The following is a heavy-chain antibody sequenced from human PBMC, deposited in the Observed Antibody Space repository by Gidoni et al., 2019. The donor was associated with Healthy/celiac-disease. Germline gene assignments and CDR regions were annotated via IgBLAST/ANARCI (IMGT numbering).Heavy chain of an antibody. J-gene: IGHJ2*01. D-gene: IGHD2-21*02. CDR2: ISWNSGSI. Sequence: EVQLVESGGGLVQPGRSLRLSCAASGFTLDDYAMHWVRQAPGKGLDWVSGISWNSGSIGYADSVKGRFTISRDNAKNSLYLQMNSLRAEDTALYYCAKAYCGGDCYSDLGGYFDLWGRGTLVTVSS. CDR1: GFTLDDYA. CDR3: AKAYCGGDCYSDLGGYFDL. V-gene: IGHV3-9*01.